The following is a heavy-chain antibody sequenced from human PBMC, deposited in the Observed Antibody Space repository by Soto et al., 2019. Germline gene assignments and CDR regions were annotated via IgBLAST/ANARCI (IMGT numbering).Heavy chain of an antibody. J-gene: IGHJ4*02. D-gene: IGHD6-13*01. CDR1: GFTFSSYA. CDR2: IPYDGSNK. CDR3: ARDRFRIAAAGYPDY. Sequence: PGGSLRLSCAASGFTFSSYAMHWVRQAPGKGLEWVAVIPYDGSNKYYADSVKGRFTISRDNSKNTLYLQMNSLRAEDTAVYYCARDRFRIAAAGYPDYWGQGTLVTVSS. V-gene: IGHV3-30-3*01.